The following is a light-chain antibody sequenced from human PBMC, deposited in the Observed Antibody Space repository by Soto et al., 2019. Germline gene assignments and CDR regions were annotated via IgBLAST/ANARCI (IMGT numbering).Light chain of an antibody. CDR2: TAS. CDR1: QGISSY. J-gene: IGKJ3*01. CDR3: QQVNSYPFT. Sequence: DIQLTQSPSFLSASAGDRVTITCRASQGISSYLAWYQQKPGKAPNLPIYTASTLQSGVPSRFSGSGSGTEFTLTISSLQPEDLATYYCQQVNSYPFTFGPGTKVDLK. V-gene: IGKV1-9*01.